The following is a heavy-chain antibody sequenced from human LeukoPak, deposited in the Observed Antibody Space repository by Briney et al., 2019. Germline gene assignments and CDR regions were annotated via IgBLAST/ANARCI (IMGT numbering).Heavy chain of an antibody. CDR1: GSTFPSYF. Sequence: ASVKVTCKASGSTFPSYFMHWVRQAPGQGLEWMGIINPTGGSTTYAQKFQGRVTMTRDTSTSTVYMELSSLRSEDTAVYYCARDRGYSSGWYRAFDYWGQGTLVTVSS. J-gene: IGHJ4*02. D-gene: IGHD6-19*01. CDR3: ARDRGYSSGWYRAFDY. V-gene: IGHV1-46*01. CDR2: INPTGGST.